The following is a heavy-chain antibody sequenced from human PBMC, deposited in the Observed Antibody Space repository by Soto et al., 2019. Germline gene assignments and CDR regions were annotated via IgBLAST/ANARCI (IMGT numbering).Heavy chain of an antibody. J-gene: IGHJ4*02. V-gene: IGHV3-23*01. D-gene: IGHD6-13*01. CDR1: GFTFSSYA. CDR3: AKDSIGFSAAGTFSADY. Sequence: GGSLRLSCAASGFTFSSYAMSWVRQAPGKGLEWVSAISGSGGSTYYADSVKGRFTISRDNSKNTLYLQMNSLRAEDTAVYYCAKDSIGFSAAGTFSADYWGQGTLVTVSS. CDR2: ISGSGGST.